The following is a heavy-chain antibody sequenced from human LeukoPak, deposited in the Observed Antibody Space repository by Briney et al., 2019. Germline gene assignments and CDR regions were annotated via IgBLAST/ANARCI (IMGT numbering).Heavy chain of an antibody. D-gene: IGHD3-3*01. V-gene: IGHV4-59*01. J-gene: IGHJ6*02. CDR3: ARDAFGDFGVAGAWSYYGMDV. Sequence: PSETLFLTCTVSGGSISSYYWSWIRQPPGKGLEWIGYIYYSGSTNYNPSLKSRVTISVDTSKNQFSLKLSSVTAADTAVYYCARDAFGDFGVAGAWSYYGMDVWGQGTTVTVSS. CDR1: GGSISSYY. CDR2: IYYSGST.